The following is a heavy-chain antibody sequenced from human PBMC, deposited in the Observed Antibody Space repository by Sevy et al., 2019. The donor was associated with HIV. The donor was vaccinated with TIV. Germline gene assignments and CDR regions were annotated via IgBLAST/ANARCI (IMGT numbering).Heavy chain of an antibody. D-gene: IGHD6-13*01. J-gene: IGHJ4*02. CDR2: IYRGGST. CDR3: ARFDSSSWAFDY. V-gene: IGHV3-53*01. Sequence: GGSLRLSCAASGFNMSSNCMSWVRQAPGKGLEWVSVIYRGGSTYYADSVKGRFTISRDNSKNTLYLQMNSLRAEDTAVYYCARFDSSSWAFDYWGQGTLVTVSS. CDR1: GFNMSSNC.